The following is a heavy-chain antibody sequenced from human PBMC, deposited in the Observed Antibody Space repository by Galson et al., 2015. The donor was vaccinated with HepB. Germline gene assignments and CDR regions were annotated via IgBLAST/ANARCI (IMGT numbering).Heavy chain of an antibody. J-gene: IGHJ6*03. V-gene: IGHV3-74*01. CDR3: AKSPTFYGSGSYYYYYYMDV. CDR1: GFTFSSYW. Sequence: SLRLSCAASGFTFSSYWMHWVRQAPGKGLVWVSRINSDGSSTSYADSVKGRFTISRDNAKNTLYLQMNSLRAEDTAVYYCAKSPTFYGSGSYYYYYYMDVWGKGTTVTVSS. D-gene: IGHD3-10*01. CDR2: INSDGSST.